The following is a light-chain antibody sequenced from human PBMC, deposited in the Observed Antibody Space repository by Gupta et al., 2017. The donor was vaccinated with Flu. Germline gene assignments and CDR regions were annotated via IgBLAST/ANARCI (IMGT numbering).Light chain of an antibody. CDR1: SSDVGGTNY. V-gene: IGLV2-14*01. CDR3: SSKTSSSALV. Sequence: QSALTQPASGSGSPGQSITISCTGTSSDVGGTNYVSWYQQHPGKAPKLMICEVSNRPSGVSDRFSGSKSGNTASLTISGLRAGDEGDYYCSSKTSSSALVFGGGTRLTVL. CDR2: EVS. J-gene: IGLJ3*02.